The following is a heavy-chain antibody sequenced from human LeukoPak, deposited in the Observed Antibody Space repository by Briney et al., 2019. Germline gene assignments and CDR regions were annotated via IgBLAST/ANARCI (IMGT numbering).Heavy chain of an antibody. CDR1: GFTFSNYG. CDR3: AREGAIAVAGQFDY. V-gene: IGHV1-2*02. Sequence: GRSLSLSCAASGFTFSNYGMHWVRQAPGQGLEWMGWINPNSGGTNYAQKFQGRVTMTRDTSISTAYMELSRLRSDDTAVYYCAREGAIAVAGQFDYWGQGTLVTVSS. CDR2: INPNSGGT. J-gene: IGHJ4*02. D-gene: IGHD6-19*01.